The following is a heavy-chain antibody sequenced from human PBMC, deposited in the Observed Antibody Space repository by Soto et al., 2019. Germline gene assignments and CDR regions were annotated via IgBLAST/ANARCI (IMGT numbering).Heavy chain of an antibody. Sequence: SVKVSCKSSGGTFSSYAISWVRQAPGQGLEWMGGVIPVFGLATYAQKVQGRVTITADKSTNTAYMEVSSLRSEDTAVYYCARGKSYYGSGKGIYDYYSLDVCGQGTTLTVSS. CDR1: GGTFSSYA. CDR3: ARGKSYYGSGKGIYDYYSLDV. V-gene: IGHV1-69*10. J-gene: IGHJ6*02. D-gene: IGHD3-10*01. CDR2: VIPVFGLA.